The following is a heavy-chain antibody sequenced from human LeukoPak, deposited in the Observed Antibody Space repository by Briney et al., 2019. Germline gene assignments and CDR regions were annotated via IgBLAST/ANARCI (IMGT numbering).Heavy chain of an antibody. CDR1: GFTFSSYA. CDR2: ISGSGGST. D-gene: IGHD1-26*01. V-gene: IGHV3-23*01. CDR3: TRDRWEPGAFDY. Sequence: GGSLRLSCAASGFTFSSYAMSWVRQAPGKGLEWVSAISGSGGSTYYADSVKGRFTISRDNSKNTLYLLMNSLRAEDTAVYYCTRDRWEPGAFDYWGQGTLVTVSS. J-gene: IGHJ4*02.